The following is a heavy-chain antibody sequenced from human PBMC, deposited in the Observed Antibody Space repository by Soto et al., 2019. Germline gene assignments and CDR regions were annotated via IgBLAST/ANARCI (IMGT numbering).Heavy chain of an antibody. D-gene: IGHD2-21*01. CDR3: SRVLTVIKTIRYCYFAL. Sequence: QVQLVQSGAEVKKPGSSVKVSCKASGGTFSSYAISWVRQAPGQELEWMGGIIPIFGTANYDQKFQGGVTISAEKSTSTPYVELSSLISESTAAHYCSRVLTVIKTIRYCYFALWGRGALATFSS. CDR1: GGTFSSYA. J-gene: IGHJ2*01. V-gene: IGHV1-69*14. CDR2: IIPIFGTA.